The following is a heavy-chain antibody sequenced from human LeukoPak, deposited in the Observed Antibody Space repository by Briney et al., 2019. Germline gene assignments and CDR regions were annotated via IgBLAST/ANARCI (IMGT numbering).Heavy chain of an antibody. V-gene: IGHV3-23*01. J-gene: IGHJ4*02. CDR3: AKESEYYFDY. CDR2: ITTTGVT. Sequence: PGGSLRLSCAASGFTFSSYAMTWVRQAPGTGLEWVSTITTTGVTHYADSVKGRFTISRDNSKNTLYLQMNSLRAEDTAVYYCAKESEYYFDYWGQGTLVTVSS. CDR1: GFTFSSYA.